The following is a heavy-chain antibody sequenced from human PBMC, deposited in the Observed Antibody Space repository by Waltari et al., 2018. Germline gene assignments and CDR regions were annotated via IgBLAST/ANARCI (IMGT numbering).Heavy chain of an antibody. D-gene: IGHD1-1*01. CDR2: IGPDGSDK. CDR1: GFTISRFW. J-gene: IGHJ4*02. Sequence: EAQLVKSGGGLVQPGGSLTLSCAASGFTISRFWMTWIRQAPGQGLQWVAHIGPDGSDKYYVDSVKGRFTISRDNAENSLLLQMSSLRVEDTALYYCVGWNDPINSWGQGTLVAVSS. CDR3: VGWNDPINS. V-gene: IGHV3-7*01.